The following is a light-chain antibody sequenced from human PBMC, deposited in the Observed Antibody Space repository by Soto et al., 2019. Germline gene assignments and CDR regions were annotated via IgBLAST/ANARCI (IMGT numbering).Light chain of an antibody. CDR1: QDINTW. CDR3: QQYKSYSPYT. V-gene: IGKV1-5*01. CDR2: DAS. J-gene: IGKJ2*01. Sequence: DIQMTQSPSPLSASVGDRVTITCRASQDINTWLAWYQQKPGKAPKLLVYDASILESGVPSRFSGSGYATEFTLTISGLQPDDFATYYCQQYKSYSPYTFGQGTKLDI.